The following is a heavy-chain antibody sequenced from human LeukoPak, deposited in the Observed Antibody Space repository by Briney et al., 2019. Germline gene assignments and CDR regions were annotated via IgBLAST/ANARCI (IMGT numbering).Heavy chain of an antibody. CDR3: ARLAQAVAGTESQAIDY. J-gene: IGHJ4*02. CDR1: GGAFRSYA. D-gene: IGHD6-19*01. Sequence: GSSLKVSCKASGGAFRSYAISWVRQAPGQGLEWIGGIIPIFGTANYAQKLQGRVTMTTDTSTSTAYMELRSLRSDDTAVYYCARLAQAVAGTESQAIDYWGQGTLVTVSS. V-gene: IGHV1-69*05. CDR2: IIPIFGTA.